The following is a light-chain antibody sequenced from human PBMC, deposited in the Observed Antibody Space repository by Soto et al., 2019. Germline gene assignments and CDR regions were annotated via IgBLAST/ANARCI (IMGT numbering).Light chain of an antibody. CDR3: QQYGRSPRT. CDR2: GAS. J-gene: IGKJ1*01. Sequence: DIVLTQSPCTLSLSPGERATLSCRASQSVSSSYLAWYQQKPGQAPMLLIYGASSRATGIPDRFSGSGSGTDFTLTISSLEPEDFAVYYCQQYGRSPRTFGQGTKVEIK. CDR1: QSVSSSY. V-gene: IGKV3-20*01.